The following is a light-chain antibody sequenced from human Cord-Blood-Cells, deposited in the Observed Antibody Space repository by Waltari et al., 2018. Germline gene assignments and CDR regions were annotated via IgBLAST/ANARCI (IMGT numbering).Light chain of an antibody. CDR2: DAS. V-gene: IGKV1-33*01. CDR1: QDISNY. J-gene: IGKJ5*01. Sequence: DIQMTQSPFSLHASVGDRVPITCQASQDISNYLNWYQQKPGKAPKLLIYDASNLETGVPSRFSGSGSGTDFTFTISSLQPEDIATYYCQQYDNLITFGQGTRLEIK. CDR3: QQYDNLIT.